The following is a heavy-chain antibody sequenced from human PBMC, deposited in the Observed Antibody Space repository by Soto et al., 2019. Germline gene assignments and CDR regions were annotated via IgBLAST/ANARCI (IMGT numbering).Heavy chain of an antibody. V-gene: IGHV1-69*19. J-gene: IGHJ4*02. D-gene: IGHD2-15*01. CDR1: GGTFNTYA. CDR2: ISPMFGAA. Sequence: QVQLVQSGAEMKKPGSSVKVSCQSSGGTFNTYAMNWVRQAPGQGPEWMGDISPMFGAATYAPKFQGRVTMTTDESMGTSDVQLSTFTAEDMALYIFAREVQVHSPAFGYWGQGTRVTVSS. CDR3: AREVQVHSPAFGY.